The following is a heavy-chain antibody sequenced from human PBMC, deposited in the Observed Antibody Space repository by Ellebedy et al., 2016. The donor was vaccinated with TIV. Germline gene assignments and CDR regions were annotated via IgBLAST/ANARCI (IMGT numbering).Heavy chain of an antibody. CDR1: GYVFTAYY. J-gene: IGHJ6*02. Sequence: ASVKVSCKTSGYVFTAYYIHWVRQAPGQGFEWMGWINPDSGGTNLPQKFQGRVTMTRDTSVNTAYMELSRLQSDDTAVYHCARVLRATSGMDVWGQGTTVTVS. D-gene: IGHD4/OR15-4a*01. CDR3: ARVLRATSGMDV. CDR2: INPDSGGT. V-gene: IGHV1-2*02.